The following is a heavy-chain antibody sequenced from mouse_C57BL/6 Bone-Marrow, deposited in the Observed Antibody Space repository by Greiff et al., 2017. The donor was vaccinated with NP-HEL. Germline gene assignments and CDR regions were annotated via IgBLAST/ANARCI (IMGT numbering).Heavy chain of an antibody. J-gene: IGHJ1*03. CDR1: GYSITSGYY. CDR2: ISYDGSN. D-gene: IGHD1-1*01. CDR3: AREVIYYLGV. V-gene: IGHV3-6*01. Sequence: DVKLQESGPGLVKPSQSLSLTCSVTGYSITSGYYWNWIRQFPGNKLEWMGYISYDGSNNYNPSLKNRISITRDTSKNQFFLKLNSVTTEDTATYYGAREVIYYLGVWGTGTTVTVSS.